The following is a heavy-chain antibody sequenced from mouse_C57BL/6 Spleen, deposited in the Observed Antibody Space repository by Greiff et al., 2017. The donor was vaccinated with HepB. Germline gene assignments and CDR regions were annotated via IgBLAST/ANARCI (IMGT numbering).Heavy chain of an antibody. CDR2: IWTGGGT. D-gene: IGHD1-1*01. Sequence: VQLQQSGPGLVAPSQSLSITCTVSGFSLTSYAISWVRQPPGKGLEWLGVIWTGGGTNYNSALKSRLSISKDNSKSQVFLKMNSLQTDDTARYYCAREDYGSHYYAMDYWGQGTSVTVSS. CDR3: AREDYGSHYYAMDY. CDR1: GFSLTSYA. V-gene: IGHV2-9-1*01. J-gene: IGHJ4*01.